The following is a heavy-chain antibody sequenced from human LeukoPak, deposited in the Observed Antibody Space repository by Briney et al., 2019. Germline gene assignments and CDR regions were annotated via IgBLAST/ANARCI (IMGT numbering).Heavy chain of an antibody. Sequence: ASVKVSCKASGYTFTSYDINWVRQATGQGLEWMGWMNPNSGNTGYAQKFQGRVTITRNTSISTAYMELSSLRSEDTAVYYRARGPTIFGGYYFDYWGQGTLVTVSS. CDR1: GYTFTSYD. V-gene: IGHV1-8*03. J-gene: IGHJ4*02. CDR2: MNPNSGNT. CDR3: ARGPTIFGGYYFDY. D-gene: IGHD3-3*01.